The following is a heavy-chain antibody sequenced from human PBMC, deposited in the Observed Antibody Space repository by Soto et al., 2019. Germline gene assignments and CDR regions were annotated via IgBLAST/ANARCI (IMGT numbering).Heavy chain of an antibody. CDR3: ARYSLVEAVEGNNWFDP. V-gene: IGHV1-18*01. Sequence: QVQLVQSGAEVKKPGASVKVSCKASSYTFTSYGISWVRQAPGQGLEWMGWISAYNGNTKYAQKLQGRVTMTTDTATSTAYMELRSLRSDDTAVYYCARYSLVEAVEGNNWFDPWGQGTLVTGSS. CDR1: SYTFTSYG. CDR2: ISAYNGNT. J-gene: IGHJ5*02. D-gene: IGHD1-26*01.